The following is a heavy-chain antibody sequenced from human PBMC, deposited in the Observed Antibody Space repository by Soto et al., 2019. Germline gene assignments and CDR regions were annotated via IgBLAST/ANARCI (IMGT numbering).Heavy chain of an antibody. Sequence: QVQLQQSGPGLVKPSQTLSLTCAISGDSVSSNSVTWNWIRQSPSRGLEWLGRTYYRSKWYNEYAVSAQSRLTSNPDTAKNKFSLELNSVSPEDTAAYYCAIGAYTYGRPFDYWGQGTLFTVSS. CDR1: GDSVSSNSVT. V-gene: IGHV6-1*01. CDR2: TYYRSKWYN. D-gene: IGHD5-18*01. J-gene: IGHJ4*02. CDR3: AIGAYTYGRPFDY.